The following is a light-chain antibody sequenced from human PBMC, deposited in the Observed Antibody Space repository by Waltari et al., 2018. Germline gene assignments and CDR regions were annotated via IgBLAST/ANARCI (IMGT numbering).Light chain of an antibody. CDR2: EAS. CDR3: QQYDDYIGT. V-gene: IGKV1-5*03. CDR1: QSIGRW. Sequence: EIQMTQSPSTLSASVGDRVIVTCRASQSIGRWLAWYQQKPGKAPKLLIFEASSLESGVPSRFSGSGSGTEFTLTISGLQPDDFATYYCQQYDDYIGTFGQGTGVEIK. J-gene: IGKJ1*01.